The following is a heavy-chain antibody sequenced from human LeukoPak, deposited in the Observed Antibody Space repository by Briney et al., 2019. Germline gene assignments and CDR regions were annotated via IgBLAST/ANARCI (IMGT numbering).Heavy chain of an antibody. CDR3: ARDRDNYMDV. Sequence: GGSLRLSCAASGFNVRDNYMSWVRQGPGKGLEWVSVIYNAGNTDYADSVKGRFTISRDTSKNTLYLQMDSLRVEDTAVYFCARDRDNYMDVWGKGTTVTISS. CDR2: IYNAGNT. J-gene: IGHJ6*03. V-gene: IGHV3-66*01. CDR1: GFNVRDNY.